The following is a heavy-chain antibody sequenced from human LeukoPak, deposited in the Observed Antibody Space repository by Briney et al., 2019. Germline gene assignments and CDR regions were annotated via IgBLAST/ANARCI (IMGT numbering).Heavy chain of an antibody. CDR3: ARAYGGLDY. J-gene: IGHJ4*02. Sequence: SQTLSLTCTVSGGSISSGDYCWSWIRQPPGKGLEWIGYIYYSGSTYHNPSLKSRVTISVDTSKNQFSLKLSSVTAADTAVYYCARAYGGLDYWGQGTLVTVSS. CDR1: GGSISSGDYC. V-gene: IGHV4-30-4*01. CDR2: IYYSGST. D-gene: IGHD3-16*01.